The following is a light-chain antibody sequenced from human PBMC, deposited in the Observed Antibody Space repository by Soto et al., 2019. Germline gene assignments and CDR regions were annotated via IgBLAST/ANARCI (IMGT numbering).Light chain of an antibody. CDR2: AAS. CDR1: QNIDTY. V-gene: IGKV1-39*01. Sequence: DLQMTQSPSSLSASIGDRVTITCRASQNIDTYLHWYQQIPGRAPKLLIYAASSLRGGVPSRVXGIGSGSDFTLTITNLQPEDFAVYYCQQSYNTPTWTFGQGTRVEIK. J-gene: IGKJ1*01. CDR3: QQSYNTPTWT.